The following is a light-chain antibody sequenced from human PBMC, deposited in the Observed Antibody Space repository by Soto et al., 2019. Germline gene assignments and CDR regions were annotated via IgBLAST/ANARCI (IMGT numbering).Light chain of an antibody. CDR1: QSVSSN. J-gene: IGKJ1*01. CDR2: GAS. CDR3: QQYNNWPPWK. Sequence: EIVMTQSPATLSVSPGERATLSCRSSQSVSSNLAWYQQKPGQAPRLLIYGASTRATGIPARFSGSGSGTEFTLTISSLQSEDFAVYYCQQYNNWPPWKSGQGTKVDIK. V-gene: IGKV3-15*01.